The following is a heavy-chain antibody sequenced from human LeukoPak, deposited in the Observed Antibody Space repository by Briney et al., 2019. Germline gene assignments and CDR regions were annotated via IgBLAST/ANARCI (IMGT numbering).Heavy chain of an antibody. J-gene: IGHJ5*02. CDR2: IYYSGST. CDR1: GGSISSYY. D-gene: IGHD3-10*01. Sequence: TSSETLSLTCTVSGGSISSYYWSWIRQPPGKGLEWIGYIYYSGSTNYNPSLKSRVTISVDTSKNQFSLKLSSVTAADTAVYYCARVGSVMVRGVIKSVGWFDPWGQGTLVTVSS. CDR3: ARVGSVMVRGVIKSVGWFDP. V-gene: IGHV4-59*01.